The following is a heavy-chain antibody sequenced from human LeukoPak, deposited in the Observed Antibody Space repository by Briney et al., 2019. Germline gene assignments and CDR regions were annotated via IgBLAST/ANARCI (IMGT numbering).Heavy chain of an antibody. CDR2: ISGSGGST. CDR1: GFTFSSYA. V-gene: IGHV3-23*01. D-gene: IGHD3-9*01. CDR3: AKDVKYFGRLTSSYGLDV. J-gene: IGHJ6*02. Sequence: GGSLRLSCAASGFTFSSYAMSWVRQAPGKGLEWVTAISGSGGSTYYADSVKGRFTISRDNSKNTLYLQMNNLKPEDTAVYYCAKDVKYFGRLTSSYGLDVWGQGTTVIVSS.